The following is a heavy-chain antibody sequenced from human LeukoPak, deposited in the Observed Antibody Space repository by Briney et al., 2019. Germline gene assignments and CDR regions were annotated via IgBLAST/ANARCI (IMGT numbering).Heavy chain of an antibody. CDR3: ARDLGAARPNWFDP. Sequence: ASVNVSCKASGYTFTSYGISWVRQAPGQGLEWMGWISAYNGNTNYAQKLQGRVTMTTDTSTSTAYMELRSLRSDDTAVYYCARDLGAARPNWFDPWGQGTLVTVSS. J-gene: IGHJ5*02. D-gene: IGHD6-6*01. CDR2: ISAYNGNT. CDR1: GYTFTSYG. V-gene: IGHV1-18*01.